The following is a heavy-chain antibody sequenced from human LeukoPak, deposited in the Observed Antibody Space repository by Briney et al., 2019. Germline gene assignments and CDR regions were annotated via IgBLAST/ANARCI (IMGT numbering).Heavy chain of an antibody. CDR2: ISGYNGYT. V-gene: IGHV1-18*01. D-gene: IGHD3-22*01. CDR3: ARDRSPRHYYDSSDYRGAADY. CDR1: GYTFTNYG. J-gene: IGHJ4*02. Sequence: ASVTVSCKASGYTFTNYGINWVRQAPGQGLEWMGWISGYNGYTKYAQKLQGRVTMTTDTSTSTAYMELRSLRSDDTAVYYCARDRSPRHYYDSSDYRGAADYWGQGTLVTVSS.